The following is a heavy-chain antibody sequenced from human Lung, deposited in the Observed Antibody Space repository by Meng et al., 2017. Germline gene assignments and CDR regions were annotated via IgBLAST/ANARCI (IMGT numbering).Heavy chain of an antibody. D-gene: IGHD6-19*01. Sequence: QLQESGPGLCMPPEALSLTCSVSGGSISTSGYYWGWIRQPPGKGLEWIGSIGHSGFTYYTPSLKSRVAVSLDTSKSQFSLMLTSVTAADTAVYYCVRSSAWVRTGFDPWGQGTLVTVSS. J-gene: IGHJ5*02. V-gene: IGHV4-39*01. CDR2: IGHSGFT. CDR1: GGSISTSGYY. CDR3: VRSSAWVRTGFDP.